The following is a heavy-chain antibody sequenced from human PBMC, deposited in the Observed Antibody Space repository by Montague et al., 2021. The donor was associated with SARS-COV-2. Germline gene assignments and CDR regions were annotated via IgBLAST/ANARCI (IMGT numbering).Heavy chain of an antibody. CDR1: GGSFSSYY. CDR2: SNNSESS. J-gene: IGHJ4*02. D-gene: IGHD2-21*02. V-gene: IGHV4-34*01. CDR3: ARLAYCGADCLSGWEFFFDS. Sequence: SETLSLTCAVSGGSFSSYYWCWIRQPQGKGLEWVAESNNSESSNYNQTLKSRGRMSVDASKNKISLKLNSVTVADTAVYYCARLAYCGADCLSGWEFFFDSWGQGTLVTVSS.